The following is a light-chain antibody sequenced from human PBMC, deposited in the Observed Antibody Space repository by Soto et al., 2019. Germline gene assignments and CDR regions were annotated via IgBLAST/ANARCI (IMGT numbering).Light chain of an antibody. V-gene: IGKV3-20*01. Sequence: EIVLTQSPGTLSLSPGERATLSCRPSQSVTSSFLAWYQQKPGQAPRLLIYAASSRATGIPDRFSGSGSGTDFTLTISSLQPEDFATYYCQQSYSTPPTFGQGTKVDIK. CDR3: QQSYSTPPT. CDR2: AAS. J-gene: IGKJ1*01. CDR1: QSVTSSF.